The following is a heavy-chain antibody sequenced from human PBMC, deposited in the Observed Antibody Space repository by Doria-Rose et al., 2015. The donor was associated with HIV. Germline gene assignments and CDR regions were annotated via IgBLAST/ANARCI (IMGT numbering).Heavy chain of an antibody. J-gene: IGHJ4*02. CDR2: IFSDDER. CDR1: GVSLSSPGMG. CDR3: ARIKSSRWYHKYYFDF. D-gene: IGHD6-13*01. V-gene: IGHV2-26*01. Sequence: QVTLKESGPVLVKPTETLTLTCTVSGVSLSSPGMGVSWIRQPPGKALEWLANIFSDDERSYKASLKSRLTISSATSKSQVVLTMTDMDPVDTATYYCARIKSSRWYHKYYFDFWGRGTLVIVSA.